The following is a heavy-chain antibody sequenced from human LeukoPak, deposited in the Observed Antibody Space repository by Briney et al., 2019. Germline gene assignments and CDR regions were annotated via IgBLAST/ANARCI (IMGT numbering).Heavy chain of an antibody. CDR2: IKQDGSEK. CDR3: AREGRSIAVAGTAHSDFDY. Sequence: GGSLRLSCAASGFTFSSYWMSWVRQAPGKGLEWVANIKQDGSEKYYVDSVKGRFTISRDNAKNSLYLQMNSLRAEDTAVYYCAREGRSIAVAGTAHSDFDYWGQGTLVTVSS. CDR1: GFTFSSYW. D-gene: IGHD6-19*01. J-gene: IGHJ4*02. V-gene: IGHV3-7*01.